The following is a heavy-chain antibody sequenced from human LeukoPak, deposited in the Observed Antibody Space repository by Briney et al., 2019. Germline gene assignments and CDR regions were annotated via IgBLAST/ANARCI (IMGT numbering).Heavy chain of an antibody. CDR1: GFTVSRNY. CDR2: IYSGGST. J-gene: IGHJ4*02. Sequence: GGSLRLSCAASGFTVSRNYMTWVRQAPGKGLEWVSVIYSGGSTYYADSVKGRFTISRDTSKNTVYLQMNSLRAEDTAVYYCARIGFDYWGQGTLVTVSS. CDR3: ARIGFDY. V-gene: IGHV3-66*01.